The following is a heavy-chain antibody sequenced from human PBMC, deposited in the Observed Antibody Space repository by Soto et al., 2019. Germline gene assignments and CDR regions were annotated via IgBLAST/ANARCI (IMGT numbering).Heavy chain of an antibody. CDR2: IIPIFGTA. D-gene: IGHD6-19*01. V-gene: IGHV1-69*13. CDR1: GGTFSSYA. CDR3: AGECIPGYSSGWYHYFDY. J-gene: IGHJ4*02. Sequence: ASVKVSCKASGGTFSSYAISWVRQAPGQGLEWMGGIIPIFGTANYAQKFQGRVTITADESTSTAYMELSSLRSEDTAVYYCAGECIPGYSSGWYHYFDYWGQGTLVTVSS.